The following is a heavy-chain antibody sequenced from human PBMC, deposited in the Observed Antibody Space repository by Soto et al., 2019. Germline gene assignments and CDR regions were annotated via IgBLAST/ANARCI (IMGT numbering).Heavy chain of an antibody. D-gene: IGHD6-19*01. V-gene: IGHV4-34*01. CDR2: INHSGST. J-gene: IGHJ4*02. Sequence: SETLSLTCTVSGDSISTDYWTWIRQLPGKGLEWIGEINHSGSTNYNPSLKSRVAISVDTSKNQFSLNLRSVTAADTAVYYCGPRGAVADPRGYWGQGILVTVSS. CDR3: GPRGAVADPRGY. CDR1: GDSISTDY.